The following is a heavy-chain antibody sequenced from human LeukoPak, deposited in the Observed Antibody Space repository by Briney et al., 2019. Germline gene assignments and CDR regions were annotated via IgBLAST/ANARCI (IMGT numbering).Heavy chain of an antibody. J-gene: IGHJ5*02. D-gene: IGHD6-13*01. CDR2: MNPNSGNT. V-gene: IGHV1-8*01. CDR3: AIAAAGSWWFDP. Sequence: ASVKVSCKASGYTFTSYDINWVRQATGQGLEWMGWMNPNSGNTGSAQKFQGRVTMTRNTSISTAYMELSSLRSEDTAVYYCAIAAAGSWWFDPWGQGTLVTVSS. CDR1: GYTFTSYD.